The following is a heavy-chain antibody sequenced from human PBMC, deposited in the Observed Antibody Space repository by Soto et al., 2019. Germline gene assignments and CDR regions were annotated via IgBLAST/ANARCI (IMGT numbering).Heavy chain of an antibody. CDR3: ASAYGYGRYYYYYGMDV. Sequence: GASVKVSCKASGYTFTSYAMHWVRQAPGQRLEWMGWINAGNGNTKYSQKFQGRVTVTRDTSASTAYMELSSLRSEDTAVYYCASAYGYGRYYYYYGMDVWGQGTTVTVSS. V-gene: IGHV1-3*01. CDR1: GYTFTSYA. J-gene: IGHJ6*02. CDR2: INAGNGNT. D-gene: IGHD5-18*01.